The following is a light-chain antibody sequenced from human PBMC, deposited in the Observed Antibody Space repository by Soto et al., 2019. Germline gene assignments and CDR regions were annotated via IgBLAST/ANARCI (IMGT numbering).Light chain of an antibody. Sequence: QSVLTQPASVSGSPGQSITISCTGTSSDVGTYNLVSWYQQSPGKAPKLMLYEGSKRPSGVSNRFSGSKSGNTASLTISGLQAEDEADYYCCSYAGSSTLVFGGGTKLT. J-gene: IGLJ2*01. CDR3: CSYAGSSTLV. CDR1: SSDVGTYNL. CDR2: EGS. V-gene: IGLV2-23*01.